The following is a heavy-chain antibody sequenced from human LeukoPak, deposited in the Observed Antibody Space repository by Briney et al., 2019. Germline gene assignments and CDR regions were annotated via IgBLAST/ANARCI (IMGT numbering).Heavy chain of an antibody. Sequence: PGGSLRLSCAASGFTFSSYWMHWVRQAPGKGLVWVSRINSDGSSTSYADSVKGRFTISRDNAKNSLYLQMNSLRDEDTALYYCARVFRYSSGWYDYWGQGTLVTVSS. CDR1: GFTFSSYW. J-gene: IGHJ4*02. D-gene: IGHD6-19*01. V-gene: IGHV3-74*01. CDR2: INSDGSST. CDR3: ARVFRYSSGWYDY.